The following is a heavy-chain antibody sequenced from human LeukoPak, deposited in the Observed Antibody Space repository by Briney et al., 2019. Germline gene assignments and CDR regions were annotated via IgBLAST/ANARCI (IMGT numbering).Heavy chain of an antibody. CDR2: MNPNSGRR. CDR1: GYTFTLYD. Sequence: GASVKVSCKASGYTFTLYDINWVRQAPGQGLEWMGWMNPNSGRRGYAQKFQGRVTMTTNTSISTAYMELSSLTSDDTAVYYCAREDYYGSGNDFRFDPWGQGTLVTVSS. CDR3: AREDYYGSGNDFRFDP. J-gene: IGHJ5*02. D-gene: IGHD3-10*01. V-gene: IGHV1-8*01.